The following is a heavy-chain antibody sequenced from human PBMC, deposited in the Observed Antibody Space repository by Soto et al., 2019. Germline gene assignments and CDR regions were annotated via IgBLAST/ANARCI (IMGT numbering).Heavy chain of an antibody. CDR3: ARDHHHHSYDYGMDV. J-gene: IGHJ6*02. CDR2: ISSSSSTI. Sequence: EVQLVESGGDLVQPGGSLRLSCAASGFTFSSYSMNWVRQAPGKGLEWVSYISSSSSTIYYADSVKGRFTISRDNAKNALFLQMNSLRDEDTAVYYCARDHHHHSYDYGMDVWGQGTTVTVSS. V-gene: IGHV3-48*02. CDR1: GFTFSSYS.